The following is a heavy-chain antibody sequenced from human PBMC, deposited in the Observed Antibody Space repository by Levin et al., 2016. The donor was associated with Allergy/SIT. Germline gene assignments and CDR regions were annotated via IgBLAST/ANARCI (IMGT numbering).Heavy chain of an antibody. CDR1: GFNFSSYW. CDR3: ASIPEGLNYFEH. D-gene: IGHD3/OR15-3a*01. J-gene: IGHJ4*02. V-gene: IGHV3-74*01. Sequence: GESLKISCATSGFNFSSYWMHWVRQAPGRELIWVSRIRNDGSTTNYADSVKGRFTISRDNAKNTVFLQMNSLRAEDTAVYYCASIPEGLNYFEHWGQGTLVTVSS. CDR2: IRNDGSTT.